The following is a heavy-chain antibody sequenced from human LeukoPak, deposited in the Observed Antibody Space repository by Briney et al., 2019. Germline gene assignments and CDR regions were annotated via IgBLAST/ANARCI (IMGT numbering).Heavy chain of an antibody. D-gene: IGHD5-12*01. CDR1: EFTFGDYA. V-gene: IGHV3-49*04. CDR3: TRAGIVATIGYGMDV. CDR2: IRKMEGFGGST. J-gene: IGHJ6*02. Sequence: GRALRLYCTISEFTFGDYALSWVRQAPGKGLEWAGLIRKMEGFGGSTEYAASVGGRFSISRDDSKSIAYLQMNSLQTEDTGVYYCTRAGIVATIGYGMDVWGQGTTVTVSS.